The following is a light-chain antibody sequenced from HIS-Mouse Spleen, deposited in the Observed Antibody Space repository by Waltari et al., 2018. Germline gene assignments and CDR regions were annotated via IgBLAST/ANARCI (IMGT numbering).Light chain of an antibody. Sequence: SSELTQDPAVSVALGQTVRITCQGDSLRSYYASWYQQKPGQAPVLVIYGKNNRPSGIADRFSGSSSGNTASLTIPGAQAEDEADYYCNSRDSSGNHWVFGGGTKLTVL. J-gene: IGLJ3*02. V-gene: IGLV3-19*01. CDR1: SLRSYY. CDR2: GKN. CDR3: NSRDSSGNHWV.